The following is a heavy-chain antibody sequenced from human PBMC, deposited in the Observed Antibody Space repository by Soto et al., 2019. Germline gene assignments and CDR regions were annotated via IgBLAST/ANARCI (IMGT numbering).Heavy chain of an antibody. V-gene: IGHV3-7*03. D-gene: IGHD3-3*01. CDR1: GFTFSSYW. Sequence: EVQLVESGGGLVQPGGSLRLSCAASGFTFSSYWMSWVRQAPGKGLEWVANIKQDGSEKYYVDSVKGRFTISRDNAKNSLYLQMNSLRAEDTAVYYCARLFGFGVVIIGYNWFDPWGQGTLVTVSS. CDR2: IKQDGSEK. CDR3: ARLFGFGVVIIGYNWFDP. J-gene: IGHJ5*02.